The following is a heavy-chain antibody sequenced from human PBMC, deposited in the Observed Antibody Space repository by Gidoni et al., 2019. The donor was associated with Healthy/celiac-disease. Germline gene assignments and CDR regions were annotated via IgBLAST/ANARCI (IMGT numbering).Heavy chain of an antibody. V-gene: IGHV3-23*01. CDR3: AKASVAGPYYYYYYGMDV. CDR2: ISGSGGST. J-gene: IGHJ6*02. CDR1: GFTFTSAA. D-gene: IGHD6-19*01. Sequence: EVQLLESGGGLVQPGGSLRLSCAAPGFTFTSAAMSWVRQAPGKGLEGVSAISGSGGSTYYADSVKGRFTISRDNSKNTLYLQMNSLRAEDTAVYYCAKASVAGPYYYYYYGMDVWGQGTTVTVSS.